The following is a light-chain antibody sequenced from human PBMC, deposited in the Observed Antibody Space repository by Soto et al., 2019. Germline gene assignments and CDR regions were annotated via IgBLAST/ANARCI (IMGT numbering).Light chain of an antibody. CDR1: QSVSHA. V-gene: IGKV3-11*01. J-gene: IGKJ2*01. Sequence: EVVLTQSPATLSLSPGDRATLSCRASQSVSHALAWYQQKPGQAPRLLIHDASSRATGIPARFSGSGSETDFTLTISSLEPEDFAVYYCQQFDSYSSTFGQGTRLEIK. CDR3: QQFDSYSST. CDR2: DAS.